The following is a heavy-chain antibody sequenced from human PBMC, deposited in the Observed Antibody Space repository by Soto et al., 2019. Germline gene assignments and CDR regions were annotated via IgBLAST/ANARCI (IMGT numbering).Heavy chain of an antibody. CDR3: AITTSTVSYWFDP. CDR2: IKEDGGEQ. Sequence: GSLRLSCAASGFSFSSYWMSWVRQAPGKGPEWVANIKEDGGEQHYVDSVKGRFTISRDNTENSLFLQMNNLRAEDSAIYYCAITTSTVSYWFDPWGPGTQVTSPQ. V-gene: IGHV3-7*03. J-gene: IGHJ5*02. CDR1: GFSFSSYW. D-gene: IGHD4-4*01.